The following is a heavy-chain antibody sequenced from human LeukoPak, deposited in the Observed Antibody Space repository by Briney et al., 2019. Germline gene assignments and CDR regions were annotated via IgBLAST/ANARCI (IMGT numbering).Heavy chain of an antibody. V-gene: IGHV1-69*13. D-gene: IGHD2-15*01. CDR1: GGTFSSYA. CDR3: ARLGGSSRSLYYYYYMDV. Sequence: ASVKVSCKASGGTFSSYAISWVRQAPGQGLEWMGGIIPIFGTANYAQKFQGRVTITADESTSTAYMELSSVTAADTAVYYCARLGGSSRSLYYYYYMDVWGKGTTVTVSS. CDR2: IIPIFGTA. J-gene: IGHJ6*03.